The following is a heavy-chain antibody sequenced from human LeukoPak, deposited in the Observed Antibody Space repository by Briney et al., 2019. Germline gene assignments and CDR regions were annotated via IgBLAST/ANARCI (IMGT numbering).Heavy chain of an antibody. CDR2: IITSGST. V-gene: IGHV4-4*07. CDR1: SGSISSYY. J-gene: IGHJ4*02. Sequence: SETLSLTCSVSSGSISSYYWSWIRQPAGKGLEWIGRIITSGSTNYNPSLKSRVTMSVDTSKNQFSLKLDSMTAAATAVYYCAREVATANGRVFDYWGQGTLVTVSS. CDR3: AREVATANGRVFDY. D-gene: IGHD5-12*01.